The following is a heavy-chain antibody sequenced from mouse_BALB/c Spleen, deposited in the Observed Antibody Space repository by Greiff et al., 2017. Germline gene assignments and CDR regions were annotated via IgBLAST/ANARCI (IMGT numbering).Heavy chain of an antibody. Sequence: QVQLQQSGAELAKPGASVKMSCKASGYTFTSYWMHWVKQRPGQGLEWIGYINPSTGYTEYNQKFKDKATLTADKSSSTAYMQLSSLTSEDSAVYYCASYYDYDWFAYWGQGTLVTVSA. J-gene: IGHJ3*01. CDR2: INPSTGYT. CDR1: GYTFTSYW. D-gene: IGHD2-4*01. V-gene: IGHV1-7*01. CDR3: ASYYDYDWFAY.